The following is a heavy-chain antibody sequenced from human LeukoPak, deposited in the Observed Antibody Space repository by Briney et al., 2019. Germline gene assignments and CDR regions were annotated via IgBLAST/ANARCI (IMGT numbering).Heavy chain of an antibody. CDR2: IYYSGST. Sequence: SETLSLTCTVSGGSISSGDCYWSWIRQPPGKGLEWIGYIYYSGSTYYNPSLKSRVTISVDTSKNQFSLKLSSVTAADTAVYYCASRTEPRFYYYYYYMDVWGKGTTVTVSS. CDR1: GGSISSGDCY. D-gene: IGHD1-26*01. V-gene: IGHV4-30-4*08. J-gene: IGHJ6*03. CDR3: ASRTEPRFYYYYYYMDV.